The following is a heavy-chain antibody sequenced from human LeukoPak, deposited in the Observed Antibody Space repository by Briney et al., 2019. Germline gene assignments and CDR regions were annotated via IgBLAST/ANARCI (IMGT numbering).Heavy chain of an antibody. CDR1: GGSISSSSYY. V-gene: IGHV4-39*07. CDR2: IYYSGST. D-gene: IGHD2-2*01. CDR3: ASGDCSSTSCYHGIGY. J-gene: IGHJ4*02. Sequence: SSETLSLTCTVSGGSISSSSYYWGWIRQPPGKGLEWIGSIYYSGSTYYNPSLKSRVTISVDTSKNQFSLKLSSVTAADTAVYYCASGDCSSTSCYHGIGYWGQGTLVTVSS.